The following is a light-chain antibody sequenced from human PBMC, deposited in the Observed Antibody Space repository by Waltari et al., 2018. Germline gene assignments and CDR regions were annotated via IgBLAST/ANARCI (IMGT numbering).Light chain of an antibody. CDR3: SSYAATNNVI. CDR1: GSDVGGYKY. Sequence: QSALTQPPSASGSLGQSVTISCTGTGSDVGGYKYVSWYQQYPGKAPKLLIYEVTKRPSGVPDRFSGSKSGNTVSLTVSGLRAEDEGDYYCSSYAATNNVIFGGGTNLTVL. J-gene: IGLJ2*01. V-gene: IGLV2-8*01. CDR2: EVT.